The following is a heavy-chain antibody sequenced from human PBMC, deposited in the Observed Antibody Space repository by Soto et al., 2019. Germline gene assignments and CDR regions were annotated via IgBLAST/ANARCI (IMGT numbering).Heavy chain of an antibody. V-gene: IGHV4-31*03. Sequence: MLCLSSTFAWGTIVSVGDHLSWIRQHPGKGLEWIGYIYYSGSTYYNPSLKSRVTISVDTSKNQFSLKLSSVTAADTAVYYCARDWGLDYYDSSGYYSVGWFDPWGQGTLVTVS. J-gene: IGHJ5*02. CDR2: IYYSGST. CDR1: WGTIVSVGDH. D-gene: IGHD3-22*01. CDR3: ARDWGLDYYDSSGYYSVGWFDP.